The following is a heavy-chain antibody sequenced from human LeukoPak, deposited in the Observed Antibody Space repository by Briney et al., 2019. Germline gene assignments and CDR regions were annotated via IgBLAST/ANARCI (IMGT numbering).Heavy chain of an antibody. CDR3: ARDSMDIVVVDNWFDP. D-gene: IGHD2-15*01. V-gene: IGHV1-69*05. Sequence: SVKVSCKASGGTFSSYAISWVRQAPGQGLEWMGRIIPIFGTANYAQKFQGRVTITTDESTNTAYMELSSLRSEDTAVYYCARDSMDIVVVDNWFDPWGQGTLVTVSS. CDR2: IIPIFGTA. CDR1: GGTFSSYA. J-gene: IGHJ5*02.